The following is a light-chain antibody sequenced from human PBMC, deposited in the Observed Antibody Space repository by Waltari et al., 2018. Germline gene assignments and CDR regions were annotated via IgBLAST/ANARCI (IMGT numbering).Light chain of an antibody. Sequence: DIQLTQSPSSLSASLGDRVTITCRASQGISNCLWWFQQEPGKAPKPLIYGASILQRGVPSKFSGSGFETDFSLTISSLQPEDIGSYYCQQYYSYPLTFGGGTKVEIK. J-gene: IGKJ4*01. V-gene: IGKV1-16*02. CDR2: GAS. CDR3: QQYYSYPLT. CDR1: QGISNC.